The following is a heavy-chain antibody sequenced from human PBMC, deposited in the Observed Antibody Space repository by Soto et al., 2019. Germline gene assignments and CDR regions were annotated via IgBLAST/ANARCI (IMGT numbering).Heavy chain of an antibody. CDR1: GFAFRSYG. V-gene: IGHV3-21*06. CDR2: ISTSSSAI. J-gene: IGHJ6*02. Sequence: GGSLRLSCVASGFAFRSYGMNWVRQAPGKGLEWVSSISTSSSAIYYTDSVKGRFTISRDNARNSLYLQMKNLRAEDTAVYFCARDGADYDILTGYYDYYYHGMDVWGQGTTVTVSS. CDR3: ARDGADYDILTGYYDYYYHGMDV. D-gene: IGHD3-9*01.